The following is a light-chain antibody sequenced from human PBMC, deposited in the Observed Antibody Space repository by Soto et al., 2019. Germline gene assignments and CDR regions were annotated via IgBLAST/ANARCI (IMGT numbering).Light chain of an antibody. CDR2: EVS. CDR3: SSYTSTAPVL. J-gene: IGLJ2*01. Sequence: QSALTQPASVSGSPGQSITISCTGTISDIGAYNYVSWYQHHPGKAPKLMMYEVSYRPSGVSNRFTGSKSGNTASLTISGLQAEDEADYYCSSYTSTAPVLFGGGTKLTVL. CDR1: ISDIGAYNY. V-gene: IGLV2-14*01.